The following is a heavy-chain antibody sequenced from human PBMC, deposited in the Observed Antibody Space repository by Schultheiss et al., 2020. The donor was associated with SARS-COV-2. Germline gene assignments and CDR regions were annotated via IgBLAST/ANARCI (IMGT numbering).Heavy chain of an antibody. V-gene: IGHV3-23*01. D-gene: IGHD3-22*01. J-gene: IGHJ4*02. CDR3: AKDLGYYDSSGKSDYDY. Sequence: GGSLRLSCAASGFTFRSYAMSWVRQAPGKGLEWVSAISGSGGSTYYADSVKGRFTISRDNSKNTLYLQMNSLRAEDTAVYYCAKDLGYYDSSGKSDYDYWGQGTLVTVSS. CDR2: ISGSGGST. CDR1: GFTFRSYA.